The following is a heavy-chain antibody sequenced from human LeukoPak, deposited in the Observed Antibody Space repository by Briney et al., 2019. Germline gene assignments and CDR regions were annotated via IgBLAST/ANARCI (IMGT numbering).Heavy chain of an antibody. J-gene: IGHJ4*02. CDR1: GYSFTSYW. CDR2: IYPGDSDT. CDR3: ARVGPPDRYCSGGSCYSPPFDY. D-gene: IGHD2-15*01. V-gene: IGHV5-51*01. Sequence: GEPLKISCKGSGYSFTSYWIGWVRQIPGKGPEWMGIIYPGDSDTRYSPSFQGQVTISADKSISTAYLQWSSLKASDTAMYYCARVGPPDRYCSGGSCYSPPFDYWGQGTLVTVSS.